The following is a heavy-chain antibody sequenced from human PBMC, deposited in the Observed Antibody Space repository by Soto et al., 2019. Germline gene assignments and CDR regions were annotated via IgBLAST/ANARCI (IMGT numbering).Heavy chain of an antibody. CDR2: ISGSGGST. V-gene: IGHV3-23*01. CDR3: ARPTNSGFDY. Sequence: GGSLRLSCAASGFTFSSYAMSWVRQAPGKGLEWVSAISGSGGSTYYADSVKGRFTISRDNAKNSLYLQMNSLRAEDTAVYYCARPTNSGFDYWGQGTLVTVSS. D-gene: IGHD7-27*01. CDR1: GFTFSSYA. J-gene: IGHJ4*02.